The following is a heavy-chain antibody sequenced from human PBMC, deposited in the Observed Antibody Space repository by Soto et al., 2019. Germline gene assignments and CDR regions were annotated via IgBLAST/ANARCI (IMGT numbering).Heavy chain of an antibody. D-gene: IGHD5-12*01. CDR1: GFTFGRGG. Sequence: QVQMVESGGGVVQPGTSLRLSCVASGFTFGRGGMHWVRQAPGGALEWVAIKWFDGSKKYYADSVKGRLTVSRDNSKNTLYLQMDSLRGDDTAVYYCARDLNTGYIDYWGQGTLVTVSS. V-gene: IGHV3-33*01. CDR3: ARDLNTGYIDY. J-gene: IGHJ4*02. CDR2: KWFDGSKK.